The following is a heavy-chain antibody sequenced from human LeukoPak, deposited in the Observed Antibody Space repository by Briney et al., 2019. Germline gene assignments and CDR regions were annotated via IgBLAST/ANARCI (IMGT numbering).Heavy chain of an antibody. CDR2: ISGSGGST. CDR3: ARGLYYFDTSGYLYY. Sequence: PGGSLRLSCAASGFTFSSYAMSWVRPAPGKGLEWVSAISGSGGSTYYADSVKGRFTISRDNSKNTLYLQMNSLRAEDTAVYYCARGLYYFDTSGYLYYWGQGTLVTVSS. J-gene: IGHJ4*02. D-gene: IGHD3-22*01. V-gene: IGHV3-23*01. CDR1: GFTFSSYA.